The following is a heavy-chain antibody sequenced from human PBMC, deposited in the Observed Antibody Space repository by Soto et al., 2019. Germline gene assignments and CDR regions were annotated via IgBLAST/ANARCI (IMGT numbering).Heavy chain of an antibody. D-gene: IGHD3-3*01. V-gene: IGHV1-18*01. CDR1: GYTFTSYG. CDR2: INVYNGNT. CDR3: ARARGVWSGYYTGFYFDY. J-gene: IGHJ4*02. Sequence: ASVKVSCKASGYTFTSYGINWVRQAPGQALEWMGWINVYNGNTNYTQKFQGRVTMTRDTSTTTVYMELSSLRSEDTAVYYCARARGVWSGYYTGFYFDYWGQGTLVTVSS.